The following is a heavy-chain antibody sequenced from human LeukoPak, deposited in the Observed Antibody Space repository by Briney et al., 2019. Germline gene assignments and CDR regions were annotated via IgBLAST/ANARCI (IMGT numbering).Heavy chain of an antibody. CDR3: ARALRFLEFDP. CDR1: GGSISSGDYY. V-gene: IGHV4-30-4*08. Sequence: TLSLTCTVSGGSISSGDYYWSWIRPPPGKGLEWIGYIYYSGSTYYNPSLKSRVTISVDTSKNQFSLKLSSVTAADTAVYYCARALRFLEFDPWGQGTLVTVSS. CDR2: IYYSGST. J-gene: IGHJ5*02. D-gene: IGHD3-3*01.